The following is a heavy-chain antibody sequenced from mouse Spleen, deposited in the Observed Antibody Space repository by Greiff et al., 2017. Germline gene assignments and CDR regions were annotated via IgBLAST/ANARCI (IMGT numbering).Heavy chain of an antibody. D-gene: IGHD1-1*01. CDR3: ARRGITTVVDDFDY. Sequence: EVHLVESGGGLVKPGGSLKLSCAASGFTFSDYGMHWVRQAPEKELEWVAYISSGSSTIYYADTVKGRFTISRDNAKNTLFLQMTSLRSEDTAMYYCARRGITTVVDDFDYWGQGTTLTVSS. CDR1: GFTFSDYG. CDR2: ISSGSSTI. J-gene: IGHJ2*01. V-gene: IGHV5-17*01.